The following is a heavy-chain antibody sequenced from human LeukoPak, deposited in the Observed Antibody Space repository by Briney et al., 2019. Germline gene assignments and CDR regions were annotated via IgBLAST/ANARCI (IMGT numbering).Heavy chain of an antibody. V-gene: IGHV4-34*01. Sequence: SKTLSLTCAVYAGSFSNYYWSWIRQPPGKGLEWIGEIYHSGSTNYNPSLKSRVTISVDTSKNQFSLKLSSVTAADTAMYYCARGSFDYGDYQIFDYWGQGTLVTVSS. CDR2: IYHSGST. J-gene: IGHJ4*02. CDR3: ARGSFDYGDYQIFDY. D-gene: IGHD4-17*01. CDR1: AGSFSNYY.